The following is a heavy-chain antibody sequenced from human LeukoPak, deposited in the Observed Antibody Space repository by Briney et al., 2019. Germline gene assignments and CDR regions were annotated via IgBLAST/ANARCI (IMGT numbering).Heavy chain of an antibody. J-gene: IGHJ4*02. V-gene: IGHV4-4*07. D-gene: IGHD4-23*01. CDR1: GVSISGHY. CDR3: ARVQWELGFDY. CDR2: IYTSESP. Sequence: SETLSLTCTVSGVSISGHYWSWVRQPPGKGLEWIGRIYTSESPTYNPSLKSRVTMSLDPSRNQLSLKLTSVTAADTAMYYCARVQWELGFDYWGQGTLVTVSS.